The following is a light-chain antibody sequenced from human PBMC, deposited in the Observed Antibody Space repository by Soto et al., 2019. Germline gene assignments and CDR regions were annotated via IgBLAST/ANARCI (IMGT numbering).Light chain of an antibody. CDR2: EGS. CDR3: CSYAGSSTFVV. Sequence: QSALTQPASVSGSPGQSITISCTGTSSDVGSYNIVSWYQQHPGKAPKLMIYEGSKRPSGVSNRFSGSKSGNMASLTISGLQAEDEADYYCCSYAGSSTFVVFGGGTKLTVL. V-gene: IGLV2-23*03. J-gene: IGLJ2*01. CDR1: SSDVGSYNI.